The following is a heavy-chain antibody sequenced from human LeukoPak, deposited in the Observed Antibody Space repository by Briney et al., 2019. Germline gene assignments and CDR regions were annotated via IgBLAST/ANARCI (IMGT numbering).Heavy chain of an antibody. V-gene: IGHV4-39*01. D-gene: IGHD1-26*01. CDR2: IYYGGST. CDR1: GGSVSSSSYY. CDR3: ARWELLAYYYFDY. Sequence: PSETLSLTCTVSGGSVSSSSYYWGWIRQPPGKGLEWIGRIYYGGSTYYNPSLKSRVTISVDTSKNQFSLKLTSVTAADTAVYYCARWELLAYYYFDYWGQGTLVTVSS. J-gene: IGHJ4*02.